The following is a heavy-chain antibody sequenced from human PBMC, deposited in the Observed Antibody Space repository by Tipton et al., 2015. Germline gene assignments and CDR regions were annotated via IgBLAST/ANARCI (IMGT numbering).Heavy chain of an antibody. CDR3: ARHVSFYYDTHGYDALDI. V-gene: IGHV5-51*01. CDR2: IYPGDSET. D-gene: IGHD3-22*01. Sequence: QLVQSGAEVKKPGESLKISCKGSGYSFTSYWIGWVRQMPGKGLELMGIIYPGDSETTYSPSFQGQVTISADKSISTAYLQWSSLKASDTAMYYCARHVSFYYDTHGYDALDIWAQGTRVTVSS. J-gene: IGHJ3*02. CDR1: GYSFTSYW.